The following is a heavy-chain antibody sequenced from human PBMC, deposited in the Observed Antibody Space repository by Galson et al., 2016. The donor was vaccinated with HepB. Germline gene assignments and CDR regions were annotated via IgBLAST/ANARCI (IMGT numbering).Heavy chain of an antibody. J-gene: IGHJ4*02. CDR2: NSRDSGII. CDR3: VRDNDWAFDY. D-gene: IGHD1-1*01. Sequence: SLRLSCAASGFTFSNYAMNWVRQAPGKGLEWVSHNSRDSGIIDYADSVKGRFTVSRDTGKNPLFLQMNSLRAEDTAVYYCVRDNDWAFDYWGQGILVTV. CDR1: GFTFSNYA. V-gene: IGHV3-48*01.